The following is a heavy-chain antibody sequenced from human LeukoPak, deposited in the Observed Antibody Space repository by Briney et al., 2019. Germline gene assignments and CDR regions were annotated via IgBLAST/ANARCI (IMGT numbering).Heavy chain of an antibody. CDR2: IKSKPKNYAT. V-gene: IGHV3-73*01. Sequence: GGSLRLSCAASGFVFSDSGVHWVRQASGTGLEWVGRIKSKPKNYATADAPSVTGRFTISRDDSKNTAYLQMNSLKTEDTAVYYCTRRGLYYYDSSGFHYWGQGTLVTVSS. D-gene: IGHD3-22*01. J-gene: IGHJ4*02. CDR1: GFVFSDSG. CDR3: TRRGLYYYDSSGFHY.